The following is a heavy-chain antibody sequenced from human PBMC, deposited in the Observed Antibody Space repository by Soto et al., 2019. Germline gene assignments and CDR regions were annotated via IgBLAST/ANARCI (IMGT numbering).Heavy chain of an antibody. J-gene: IGHJ5*01. V-gene: IGHV3-23*01. CDR1: GFTFSSYA. CDR3: AKGRTTTGRKDWLDS. CDR2: ISGSGGIT. D-gene: IGHD1-1*01. Sequence: GGSLRLSCAASGFTFSSYAMNWVRQAPGKGLEWISVISGSGGITFYADSVKGRFTMSRDNSKNTLYLQMNSLRAGDTAVYYCAKGRTTTGRKDWLDSWGQGTLVTVSS.